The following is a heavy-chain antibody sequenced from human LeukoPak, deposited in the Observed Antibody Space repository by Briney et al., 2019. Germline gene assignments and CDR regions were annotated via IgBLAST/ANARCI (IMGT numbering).Heavy chain of an antibody. J-gene: IGHJ4*02. CDR3: VRDYYDSSGYYKGSH. Sequence: PGGSLRLSCATSEFTFTSYNMNWVRQAPGKGLEWISYISTSSSTIYYADSVKGRFTISRDNAKNSLYLQMNSLRAEDTAVYYCVRDYYDSSGYYKGSHWGQGTLVTASS. V-gene: IGHV3-48*04. CDR2: ISTSSSTI. D-gene: IGHD3-22*01. CDR1: EFTFTSYN.